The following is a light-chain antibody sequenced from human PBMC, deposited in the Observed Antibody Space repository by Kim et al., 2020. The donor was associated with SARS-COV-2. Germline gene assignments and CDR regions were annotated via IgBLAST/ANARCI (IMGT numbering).Light chain of an antibody. J-gene: IGKJ4*01. CDR3: QQRSNWPLT. Sequence: EIVLTQSPATLSLSPGERATLSCRASQSVSSYLAWYQKKPGQAPRLLIYDASNRATGIPARFSGSGSGTDFTLTISSLEPEDFAVYYCQQRSNWPLTFGGGTKVDSK. CDR1: QSVSSY. V-gene: IGKV3-11*01. CDR2: DAS.